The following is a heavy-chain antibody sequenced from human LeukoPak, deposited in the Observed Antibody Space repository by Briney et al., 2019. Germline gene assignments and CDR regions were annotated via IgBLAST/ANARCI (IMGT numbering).Heavy chain of an antibody. J-gene: IGHJ4*02. V-gene: IGHV4-39*07. D-gene: IGHD6-13*01. CDR1: GDSISSSDYY. CDR2: ISQSGST. Sequence: SETLSLTCTVSGDSISSSDYYWSWIRQPPGKGLEWIGEISQSGSTNYNPSLKSRVTMSVDKSKNQFSLNLNSVTAADTAVCYCARDPAAANMEGVSFDYWGQGTLVTVSS. CDR3: ARDPAAANMEGVSFDY.